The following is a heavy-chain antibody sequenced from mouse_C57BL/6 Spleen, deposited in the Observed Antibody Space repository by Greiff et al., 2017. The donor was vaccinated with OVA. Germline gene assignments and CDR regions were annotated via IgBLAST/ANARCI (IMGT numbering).Heavy chain of an antibody. CDR3: AKTELTGNFDY. V-gene: IGHV14-2*01. D-gene: IGHD4-1*01. CDR1: GFNIKDYY. CDR2: IDPEDGET. Sequence: EVQGVESGAELVKPGASVKLSCTASGFNIKDYYMHWVKQRTEQGLEWIGRIDPEDGETKYAPKFQGKATITADTSSNTAYLQLSSLTSEDTAVYYCAKTELTGNFDYWGQGTTLTVSS. J-gene: IGHJ2*01.